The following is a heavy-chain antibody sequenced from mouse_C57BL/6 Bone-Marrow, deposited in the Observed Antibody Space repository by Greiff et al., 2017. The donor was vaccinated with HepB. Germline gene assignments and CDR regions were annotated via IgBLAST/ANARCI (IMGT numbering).Heavy chain of an antibody. CDR2: ISNLAYSI. D-gene: IGHD2-5*01. J-gene: IGHJ4*01. V-gene: IGHV5-15*01. CDR3: ARLRGYYSNYYAMDY. Sequence: EVQLQQSGGGLVQPGGSLKLSCAASGFTFSDYGMAWVRQAPRKGPEWVAFISNLAYSIYYADTVTGRFTISRENAKNTLYLEMSSLRSEDTAMYYCARLRGYYSNYYAMDYWGQGTSVTVSS. CDR1: GFTFSDYG.